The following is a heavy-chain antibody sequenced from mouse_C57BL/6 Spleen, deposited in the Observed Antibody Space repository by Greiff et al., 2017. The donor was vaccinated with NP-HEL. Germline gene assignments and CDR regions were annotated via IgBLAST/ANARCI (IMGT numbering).Heavy chain of an antibody. D-gene: IGHD1-1*01. CDR1: GFSLSTSSMG. CDR2: IYWDDDK. Sequence: QVTLKVSGPGILQSSQTLSLTCSFSGFSLSTSSMGVSWIRQPSGKGLEWLAHIYWDDDKRYNPSLKSRLTISKDTSRNQVFLKITSVDTADTATYYCARRAGDYGSHYWYFDVWGTGTTVTVSS. J-gene: IGHJ1*03. CDR3: ARRAGDYGSHYWYFDV. V-gene: IGHV8-12*01.